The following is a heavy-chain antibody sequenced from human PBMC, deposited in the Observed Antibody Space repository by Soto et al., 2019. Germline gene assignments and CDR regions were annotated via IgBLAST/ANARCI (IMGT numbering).Heavy chain of an antibody. J-gene: IGHJ6*02. CDR2: IYHSGST. CDR1: GGSISSSNW. Sequence: SDTLSLTCAVSGGSISSSNWWSWVRQPPGKGLEWIGEIYHSGSTNYNPSLKSRVTISVDKSKNQFSLKLSSVTAADTAVYYCARVGVVGNYYGMDVWGQGTTVTVSS. D-gene: IGHD2-21*01. V-gene: IGHV4-4*02. CDR3: ARVGVVGNYYGMDV.